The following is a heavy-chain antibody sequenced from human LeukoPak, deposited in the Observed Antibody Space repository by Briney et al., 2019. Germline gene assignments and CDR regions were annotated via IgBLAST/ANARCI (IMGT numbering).Heavy chain of an antibody. CDR1: GGSISSYY. V-gene: IGHV4-59*01. J-gene: IGHJ4*02. D-gene: IGHD3-10*01. CDR3: ARVGAYGSGSYLSWLDY. Sequence: SETLSLTCTDSGGSISSYYWSWIRQPPGKGLEWIEYIYYSGSTNYNPSLKSRVTISVDTSKNQFSLKLSSVTAADTAVYYCARVGAYGSGSYLSWLDYWGQGTLVTVSS. CDR2: IYYSGST.